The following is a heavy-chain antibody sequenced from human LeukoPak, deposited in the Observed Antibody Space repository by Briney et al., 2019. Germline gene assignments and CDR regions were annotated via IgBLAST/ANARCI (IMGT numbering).Heavy chain of an antibody. CDR2: INHSGST. CDR3: ARGNYNWFDP. J-gene: IGHJ5*02. CDR1: GGSFSGYY. Sequence: SETLSLTCAVYGGSFSGYYWSWIRQPLGKGLEWIGEINHSGSTNYNPSLKSRVTISVDTSKNQFSLKLSSVTAADTAVYYCARGNYNWFDPWGQGTLVTVSS. D-gene: IGHD1-20*01. V-gene: IGHV4-34*01.